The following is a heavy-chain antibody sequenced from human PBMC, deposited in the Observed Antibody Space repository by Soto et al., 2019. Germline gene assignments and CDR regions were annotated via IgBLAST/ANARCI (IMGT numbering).Heavy chain of an antibody. V-gene: IGHV1-46*01. D-gene: IGHD6-19*01. CDR2: INPSGGST. CDR1: GYTFTSYY. Sequence: QVQLVQSGAEVKKPGASVKVSCKASGYTFTSYYMHWVRQAPGQGLEWMGIINPSGGSTSYAQKCQGRVTMTRDTSTSTVYMELSSLRSEDTAVYYCARDVGLGEAVAVPTFDYWGQGTLVTVSS. CDR3: ARDVGLGEAVAVPTFDY. J-gene: IGHJ4*02.